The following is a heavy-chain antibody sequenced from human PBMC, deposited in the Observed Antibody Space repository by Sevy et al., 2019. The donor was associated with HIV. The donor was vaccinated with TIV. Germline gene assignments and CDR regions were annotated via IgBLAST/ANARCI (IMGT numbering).Heavy chain of an antibody. CDR3: ARYRRGYSYGPYYFDY. Sequence: GGSLRLSCAASGFTFSDYYMSWIRQAPGKGLEWVSYISSSGSTIYYADSVKGRFTISRDNAKNSLYLQMNSLRADDTAVYYCARYRRGYSYGPYYFDYWGQGTLVTVSS. D-gene: IGHD5-18*01. CDR2: ISSSGSTI. CDR1: GFTFSDYY. J-gene: IGHJ4*02. V-gene: IGHV3-11*01.